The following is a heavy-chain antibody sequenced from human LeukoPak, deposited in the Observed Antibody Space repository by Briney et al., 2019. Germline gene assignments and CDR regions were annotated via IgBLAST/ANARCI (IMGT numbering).Heavy chain of an antibody. CDR3: TTAGPYYGSGSIPVDY. D-gene: IGHD3-10*01. CDR2: IKSKTDGGTT. CDR1: GFTFSNAW. V-gene: IGHV3-15*01. Sequence: GGSLRLSCAASGFTFSNAWMSWVRQAPGKGLEWVGRIKSKTDGGTTDYAAPVKGRFTILRDDSKNTLYLQMNSLKTEDTAVYYCTTAGPYYGSGSIPVDYWGQGTLVTVSS. J-gene: IGHJ4*02.